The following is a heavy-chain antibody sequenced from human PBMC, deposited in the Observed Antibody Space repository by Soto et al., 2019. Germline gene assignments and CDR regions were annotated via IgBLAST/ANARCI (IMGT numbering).Heavy chain of an antibody. J-gene: IGHJ4*02. D-gene: IGHD2-15*01. CDR1: GFMFTSSA. Sequence: QMQVVQSGPEVKKPGTSVKVSCKTSGFMFTSSAVQWVRQARGQRLEWIGWLVVGSGNTHYAQHFHERVTRTRDMSTGTAYMAWSSLRSEDTAVYYWAAVPVLRVLKWSPPYFDFWGQGDLVTVSS. CDR3: AAVPVLRVLKWSPPYFDF. V-gene: IGHV1-58*01. CDR2: LVVGSGNT.